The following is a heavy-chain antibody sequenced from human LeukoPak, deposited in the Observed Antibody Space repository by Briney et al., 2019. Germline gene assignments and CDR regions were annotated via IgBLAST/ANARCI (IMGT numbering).Heavy chain of an antibody. CDR3: ARGGDYYGSGSYLWFDP. D-gene: IGHD3-10*01. CDR2: ISAYNGNT. J-gene: IGHJ5*02. CDR1: GYTFPNCG. V-gene: IGHV1-18*01. Sequence: GASVKVSCKASGYTFPNCGITWVRQAPGQGLEWMGWISAYNGNTNYAQKLQGRVTMTTDTSTSTAYMELRSLRSDDTAVYYCARGGDYYGSGSYLWFDPWGQGTLVTVSS.